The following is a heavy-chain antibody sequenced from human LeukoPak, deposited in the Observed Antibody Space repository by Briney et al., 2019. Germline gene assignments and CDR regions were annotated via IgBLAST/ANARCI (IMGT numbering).Heavy chain of an antibody. CDR3: ARSLGIKTPFGY. CDR2: IIPIFGTA. Sequence: SVKVSCKASGGTFSSYAISWVRQAPGQGLEWMGGIIPIFGTANYAQKFQGRVTITADESTSTAYMELSSLRSEDTAVYYCARSLGIKTPFGYWGQGTLVTVSS. V-gene: IGHV1-69*13. J-gene: IGHJ4*02. CDR1: GGTFSSYA. D-gene: IGHD7-27*01.